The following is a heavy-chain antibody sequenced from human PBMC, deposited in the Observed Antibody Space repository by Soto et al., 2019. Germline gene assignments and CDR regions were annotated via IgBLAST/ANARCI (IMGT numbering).Heavy chain of an antibody. CDR2: VIPIFGTA. J-gene: IGHJ4*02. Sequence: SVKVSCKASGGTFSSYAISWVRQAPGQGLEWMGGVIPIFGTANYAQKFQGRVTITADESTSTAYMELSSLRSEDTAVYYCARDPDYGDYKMDYWGQGTLVTVSS. CDR3: ARDPDYGDYKMDY. CDR1: GGTFSSYA. V-gene: IGHV1-69*13. D-gene: IGHD4-17*01.